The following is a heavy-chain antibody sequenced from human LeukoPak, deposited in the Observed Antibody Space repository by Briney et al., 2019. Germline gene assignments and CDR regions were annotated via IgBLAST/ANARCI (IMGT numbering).Heavy chain of an antibody. CDR2: MNPNSGRT. CDR1: GYTFANYG. Sequence: ASVKVSCEASGYTFANYGISWVRQAPGQGLEWMGWMNPNSGRTGYAQNFQGRITITRNTSISTAYMELSSLRSEDTAVYYCTRETSSRYFDYWGQGTLVTVSS. V-gene: IGHV1-8*03. J-gene: IGHJ4*02. CDR3: TRETSSRYFDY.